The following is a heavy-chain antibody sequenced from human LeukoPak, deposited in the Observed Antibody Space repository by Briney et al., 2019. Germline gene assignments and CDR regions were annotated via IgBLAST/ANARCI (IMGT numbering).Heavy chain of an antibody. CDR3: ARSWAGMYYPFYYFDY. J-gene: IGHJ4*02. D-gene: IGHD1-26*01. CDR1: GDSFSGYY. V-gene: IGHV4-34*01. Sequence: SETLSLTCAVYGDSFSGYYWSWIRQPPGKGLEWIAEINHRGTTHYNPSLKSRVNISADTSKNQFSLHLDSVTAADTAVYHCARSWAGMYYPFYYFDYWGQGTLVSVSS. CDR2: INHRGTT.